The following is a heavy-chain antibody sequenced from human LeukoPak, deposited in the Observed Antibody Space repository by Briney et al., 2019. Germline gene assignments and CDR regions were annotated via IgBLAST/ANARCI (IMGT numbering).Heavy chain of an antibody. J-gene: IGHJ4*02. D-gene: IGHD6-13*01. CDR1: GFTFSSYP. CDR3: AKGLSWYDPFDY. CDR2: ISESGGST. V-gene: IGHV3-23*01. Sequence: GGSLRLSCAASGFTFSSYPMSWVRQAPGKGLEWVSAISESGGSTYYADSVKGRFTISRDNSKNTLYLQMNSLRAEDTAVYYCAKGLSWYDPFDYWGQGTLVTVSS.